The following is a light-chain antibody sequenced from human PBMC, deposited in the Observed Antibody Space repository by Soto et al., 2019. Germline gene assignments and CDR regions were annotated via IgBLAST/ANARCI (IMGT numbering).Light chain of an antibody. J-gene: IGKJ2*01. V-gene: IGKV3-20*01. Sequence: ESVLTQSPGTLSLSPGERATLSCRATQSVTNNYFAWYQQKPGQSPRLLIYGVSSRATDIPDSFSGSGSGTDFTLTISRLEPEDFVVYYCQQYSSLPHTFGQGTKLEVK. CDR1: QSVTNNY. CDR3: QQYSSLPHT. CDR2: GVS.